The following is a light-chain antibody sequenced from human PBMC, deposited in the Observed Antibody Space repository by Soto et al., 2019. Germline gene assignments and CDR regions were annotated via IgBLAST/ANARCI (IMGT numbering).Light chain of an antibody. CDR3: QQYNNWPRT. CDR1: QSVSTN. J-gene: IGKJ1*01. CDR2: GAS. V-gene: IGKV3-15*01. Sequence: EIVMTQSPATLSMSPGERATLSCRASQSVSTNLAWYQQKPGQAPRLLIYGASTRATGVPARFSGSGSGTEFTLTLSSLQSEDFAVYYCQQYNNWPRTFGQGTKVEIK.